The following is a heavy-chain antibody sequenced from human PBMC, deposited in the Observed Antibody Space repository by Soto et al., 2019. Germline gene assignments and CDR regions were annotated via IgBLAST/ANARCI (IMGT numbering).Heavy chain of an antibody. D-gene: IGHD3-10*01. CDR3: ARDLDGSGSPRYYYYYYMDV. V-gene: IGHV6-1*01. CDR1: GDSVSRNSAA. CDR2: TYYRSKWYN. Sequence: PSQTLSLTCAISGDSVSRNSAAWNWIRQSPSRGLEWLGRTYYRSKWYNDYAVSVKSRITINPDTSKNQFSLQLNSVTPEDTAVYYCARDLDGSGSPRYYYYYYMDVWGKGTTVTVSS. J-gene: IGHJ6*03.